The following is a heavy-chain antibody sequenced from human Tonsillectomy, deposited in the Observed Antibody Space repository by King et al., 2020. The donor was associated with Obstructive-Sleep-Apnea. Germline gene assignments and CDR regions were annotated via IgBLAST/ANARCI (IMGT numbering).Heavy chain of an antibody. Sequence: LVQSGGGVVQPGRSLRLSCDASGFSLSGYDMQWVRQAPGKGLEWVAGISYNGNKKYYADSLRGRFNVSRDNSKNALYLEMNSLRPEDAALYYCARDKGANWFDPWGQGTLVTVSS. CDR2: ISYNGNKK. V-gene: IGHV3-30*04. J-gene: IGHJ5*02. CDR1: GFSLSGYD. CDR3: ARDKGANWFDP.